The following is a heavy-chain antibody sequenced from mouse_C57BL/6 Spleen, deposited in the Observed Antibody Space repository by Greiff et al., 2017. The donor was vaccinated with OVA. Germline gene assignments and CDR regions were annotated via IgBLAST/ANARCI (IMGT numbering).Heavy chain of an antibody. Sequence: QVQLQQSGAELVRPGASVTLSCKASGYTITDYEMHWVKQTPVHGLEWIGAIDPETGGTAYNQKFKGKAILTADKSSSTAYMELRSLTSEDSAVYYCTRRGVVDPLAMDYWGQGTSVTVSS. CDR3: TRRGVVDPLAMDY. CDR1: GYTITDYE. J-gene: IGHJ4*01. V-gene: IGHV1-15*01. D-gene: IGHD1-1*01. CDR2: IDPETGGT.